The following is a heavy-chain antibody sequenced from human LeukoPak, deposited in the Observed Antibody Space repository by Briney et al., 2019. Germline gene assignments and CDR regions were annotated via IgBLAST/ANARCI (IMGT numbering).Heavy chain of an antibody. J-gene: IGHJ4*02. V-gene: IGHV1-18*01. CDR3: ARGRWIRYYYDSSGYYPFDY. D-gene: IGHD3-22*01. CDR1: GYTFTSYG. CDR2: ISAYNGNT. Sequence: ASVKVSCKASGYTFTSYGISWVRQAPGQGLEWMGWISAYNGNTNYAQKLQGRVTMTTDTSTSTAYMELRSLRSDDTAVYYCARGRWIRYYYDSSGYYPFDYWGQGTLVTVSP.